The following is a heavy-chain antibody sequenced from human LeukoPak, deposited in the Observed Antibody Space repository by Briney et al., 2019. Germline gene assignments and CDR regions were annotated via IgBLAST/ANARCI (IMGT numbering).Heavy chain of an antibody. J-gene: IGHJ4*02. CDR2: VSPSDSNV. CDR3: ARHRDYGSGSQLLIDY. CDR1: GYAFTRTC. D-gene: IGHD3-10*01. V-gene: IGHV5-51*01. Sequence: GESLKISCKVSGYAFTRTCIGWLRQMTGKGLGWMGIVSPSDSNVRYSPSFQGQVTISADKSISTAFLQWRSLKASDTAIYYCARHRDYGSGSQLLIDYWGQGTLVTVSS.